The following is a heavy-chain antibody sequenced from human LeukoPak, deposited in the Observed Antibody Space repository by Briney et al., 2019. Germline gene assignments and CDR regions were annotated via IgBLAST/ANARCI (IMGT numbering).Heavy chain of an antibody. Sequence: SETLSLTCTVSGGSISSYYWSWIRQPPGEGLEWIGYIYYSGSTNYNPSLKSRVTISVDTSKNQFSLKLSSVTAADTAVYYCARLRSVWGTHRPGYCFDYWGQGTLVTVSS. CDR2: IYYSGST. CDR3: ARLRSVWGTHRPGYCFDY. D-gene: IGHD3-16*01. J-gene: IGHJ4*02. V-gene: IGHV4-59*08. CDR1: GGSISSYY.